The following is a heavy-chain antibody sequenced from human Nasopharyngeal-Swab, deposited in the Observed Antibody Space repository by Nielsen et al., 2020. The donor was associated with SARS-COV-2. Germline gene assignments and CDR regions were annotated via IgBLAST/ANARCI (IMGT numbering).Heavy chain of an antibody. CDR3: ARDSRSGWLY. D-gene: IGHD6-19*01. V-gene: IGHV4-59*01. J-gene: IGHJ4*02. CDR1: GGSISSYY. CDR2: IYYSGST. Sequence: SETLSLTCTVSGGSISSYYWSWIRQPPGKGLEWIGYIYYSGSTNYNPSLKSRVTISVDTSKNQFSLKLSSMTAADTAVYYCARDSRSGWLYWGQGTLVTVSS.